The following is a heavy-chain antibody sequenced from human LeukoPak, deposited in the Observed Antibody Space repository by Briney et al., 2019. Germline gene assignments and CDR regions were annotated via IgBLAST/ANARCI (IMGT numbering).Heavy chain of an antibody. CDR3: ARGIFGVVPKTFDY. CDR2: IYFSGST. D-gene: IGHD3-3*01. J-gene: IGHJ4*02. Sequence: SEPLSLTCTVSGGAISSYYWSWIRQPPGKGLEWMGYIYFSGSTNYNPALTSRVTISVDTSKNQFSLKLSSVTAADTAVYYCARGIFGVVPKTFDYWGQGTLVTVSS. V-gene: IGHV4-59*01. CDR1: GGAISSYY.